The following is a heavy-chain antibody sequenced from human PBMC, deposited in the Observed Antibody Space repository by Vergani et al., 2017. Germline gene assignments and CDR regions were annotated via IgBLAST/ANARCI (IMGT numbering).Heavy chain of an antibody. CDR1: GGSFSGYY. D-gene: IGHD3-10*01. J-gene: IGHJ5*02. Sequence: QVQLQQWGAGLLKPSETLSLTCAVHGGSFSGYYWSGIRQPPGKGLEWIGEINHSGSTNYNPSLKSRVTISVDTSKHQFSLKLSSVTAADTAVYYCARGRGVFDPWGQGTLVTVSS. CDR2: INHSGST. V-gene: IGHV4-34*01. CDR3: ARGRGVFDP.